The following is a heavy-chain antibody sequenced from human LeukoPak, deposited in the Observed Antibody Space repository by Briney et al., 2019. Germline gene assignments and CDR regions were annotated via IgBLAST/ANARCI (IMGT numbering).Heavy chain of an antibody. CDR2: ISANSLHI. Sequence: PGGSLRLSCAASGFTFSDQSMNWVRQAPGKGLEWVSSISANSLHIFYADSVKGRFTISRDNAKNSLYLQMNNLRVEDTAVYYCVGPDSQFDFGGQGTLVTVSS. V-gene: IGHV3-21*01. J-gene: IGHJ4*02. D-gene: IGHD3-10*01. CDR3: VGPDSQFDF. CDR1: GFTFSDQS.